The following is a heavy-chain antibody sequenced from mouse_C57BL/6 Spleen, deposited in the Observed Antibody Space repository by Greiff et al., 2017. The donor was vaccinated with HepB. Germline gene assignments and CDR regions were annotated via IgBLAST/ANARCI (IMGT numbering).Heavy chain of an antibody. V-gene: IGHV1-82*01. CDR1: GYAFSSSW. CDR2: IYPGDGDT. D-gene: IGHD2-5*01. J-gene: IGHJ1*03. Sequence: ESGPELVKPGASVKISCKASGYAFSSSWMNWVKQRPGKGLEWIGRIYPGDGDTNYNGKFKGKATLTADKSSSTAYMQLSSLTSEDSAVYFCAKGYSNYDWYFDVWGTGTTVTVSS. CDR3: AKGYSNYDWYFDV.